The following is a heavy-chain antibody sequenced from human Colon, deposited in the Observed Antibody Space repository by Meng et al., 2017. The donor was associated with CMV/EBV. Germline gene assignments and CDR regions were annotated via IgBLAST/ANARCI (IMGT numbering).Heavy chain of an antibody. CDR3: ARASGYYRSSWYYFDD. Sequence: SVTVSCKASGGNLNNYGVSWVRQAPGQGLDWMGVIIPNLDIGKYAQKFQGRVTVTADKSTNTFYMELSSLRSEDTAVYYCARASGYYRSSWYYFDDWGQGTLVTVSS. CDR2: IIPNLDIG. D-gene: IGHD6-13*01. V-gene: IGHV1-69*10. CDR1: GGNLNNYG. J-gene: IGHJ4*02.